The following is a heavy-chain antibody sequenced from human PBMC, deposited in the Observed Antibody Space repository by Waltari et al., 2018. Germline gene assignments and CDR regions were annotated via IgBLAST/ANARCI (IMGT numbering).Heavy chain of an antibody. V-gene: IGHV7-4-1*02. CDR2: INTNTGNP. CDR1: GYTFTSYA. Sequence: QVQLVQSGSELKKPGASVKVSCTASGYTFTSYALNLVRQAPGQGLELMGWINTNTGNPTYVQGFTGRFVFSLDTSVSTAYLQISNLKAEDTAIYYCAREVVPAATIVVNWFDPWGQGTLVTVSS. J-gene: IGHJ5*02. CDR3: AREVVPAATIVVNWFDP. D-gene: IGHD2-2*01.